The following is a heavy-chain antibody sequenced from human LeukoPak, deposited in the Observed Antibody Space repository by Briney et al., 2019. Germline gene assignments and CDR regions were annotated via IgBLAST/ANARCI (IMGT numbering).Heavy chain of an antibody. CDR1: GFTFSSYW. CDR3: ARVLDR. Sequence: PGGSLRLSCAASGFTFSSYWMHWVRQATGKGLVWVSRISSDGSTTSYADSVKGRFTISRDNAKNTLYLQMYSLKAEDTAVYYCARVLDRWGQGTLVTVSS. J-gene: IGHJ4*02. V-gene: IGHV3-74*01. CDR2: ISSDGSTT.